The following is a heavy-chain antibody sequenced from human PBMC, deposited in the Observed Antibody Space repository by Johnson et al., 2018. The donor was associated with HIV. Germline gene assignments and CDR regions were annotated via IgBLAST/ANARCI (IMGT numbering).Heavy chain of an antibody. Sequence: MLLVESVGGEVQPGGSLRLSCVASGFDFGAYGMNWVLQAPGKGLEWVANIKQDGSEKYYVDSVKGRFTISRDNAKNSLYLQMNSLRAEDTAVYYCAREMGFLVLYYAVDIWGQGTMVTVSS. CDR1: GFDFGAYG. V-gene: IGHV3-7*01. CDR2: IKQDGSEK. J-gene: IGHJ3*02. D-gene: IGHD6-13*01. CDR3: AREMGFLVLYYAVDI.